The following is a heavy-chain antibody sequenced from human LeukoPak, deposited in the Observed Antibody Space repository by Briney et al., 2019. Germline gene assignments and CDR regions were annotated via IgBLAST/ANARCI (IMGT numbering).Heavy chain of an antibody. CDR1: GGSISSYY. J-gene: IGHJ4*02. CDR2: IYYSGST. Sequence: SETLSLTCTVSGGSISSYYWSWIRQHPGKGLEWIGYIYYSGSTNYNPSLKSRVTISVDTSKNQFSLKLSSVTAADTAVYYCARSDPYSSGWPLGYWGQGTLVTASS. V-gene: IGHV4-59*01. D-gene: IGHD6-19*01. CDR3: ARSDPYSSGWPLGY.